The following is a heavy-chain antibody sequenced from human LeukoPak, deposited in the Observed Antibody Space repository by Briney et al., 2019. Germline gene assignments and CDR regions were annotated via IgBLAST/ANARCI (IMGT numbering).Heavy chain of an antibody. CDR3: AAAYRHGGIMTTVTSFDY. CDR1: VFTFTSPA. Sequence: SVTVSCKASVFTFTSPAVQWVRQARGQRLAWIGWIVVVRGNTNYAQNSHERATNTMDRPTSTAYMELSSLRSEDTAVYYCAAAYRHGGIMTTVTSFDYWGQGTLVTVSS. D-gene: IGHD4-17*01. CDR2: IVVVRGNT. V-gene: IGHV1-58*01. J-gene: IGHJ4*02.